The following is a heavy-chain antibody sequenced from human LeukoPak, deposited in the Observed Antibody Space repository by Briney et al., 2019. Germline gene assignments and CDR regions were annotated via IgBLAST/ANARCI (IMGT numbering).Heavy chain of an antibody. D-gene: IGHD5-12*01. Sequence: GGSLRLSCAASGVNVSSHYMNWVRRAPGKGLEWVSVIYGVDGTSYADSVKGRFTISRDNSKNTVYLQMNSLRAEDTAVYYCAKDVVATISSPTFDYWGQGTLVTVSS. CDR2: IYGVDGT. J-gene: IGHJ4*02. CDR1: GVNVSSHY. CDR3: AKDVVATISSPTFDY. V-gene: IGHV3-53*01.